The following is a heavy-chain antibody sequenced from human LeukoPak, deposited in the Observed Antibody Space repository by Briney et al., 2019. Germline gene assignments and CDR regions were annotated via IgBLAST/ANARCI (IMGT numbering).Heavy chain of an antibody. D-gene: IGHD6-6*01. V-gene: IGHV3-20*04. CDR2: INWNGGST. J-gene: IGHJ4*02. Sequence: GGSLRLSCAASRFTFSSYAMLWVRQAPGKGLEWVSGINWNGGSTGYADSVKGRFTISRDNAKNSLYLQMTSLRAEDTAVYYCARGGAARPDYWGQGTLVTVSS. CDR1: RFTFSSYA. CDR3: ARGGAARPDY.